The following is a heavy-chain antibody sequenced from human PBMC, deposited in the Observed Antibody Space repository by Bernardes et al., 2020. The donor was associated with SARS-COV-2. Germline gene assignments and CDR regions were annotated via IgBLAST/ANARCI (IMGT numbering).Heavy chain of an antibody. V-gene: IGHV4-61*01. Sequence: SETLSLTCTVSGGSVSSGSYYWSWIRQPPGKGLEWIGCIYYSGSTNYNPSLKSRVTISVDTSKNQFSLKLSSVTAADTAVYYCAKTTTGTTNAFDIWGQGTMVTVSS. D-gene: IGHD1-1*01. CDR3: AKTTTGTTNAFDI. CDR2: IYYSGST. CDR1: GGSVSSGSYY. J-gene: IGHJ3*02.